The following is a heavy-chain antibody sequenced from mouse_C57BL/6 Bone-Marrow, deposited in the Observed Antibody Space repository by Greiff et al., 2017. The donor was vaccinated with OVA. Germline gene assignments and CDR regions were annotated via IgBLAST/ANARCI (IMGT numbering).Heavy chain of an antibody. CDR2: IDPSDSYT. CDR1: GYTFTSYW. Sequence: QVQLQQPGAELVMPGASVKLSCKASGYTFTSYWMHWVKQRPGQGLEWIGEIDPSDSYTNYNQKFKGKSTLTVDKSSSTAYMQLSSLTSEDSAVYYCARRERYYYCSSSYYFDYWGQGTTLTVSS. V-gene: IGHV1-69*01. J-gene: IGHJ2*01. D-gene: IGHD1-1*01. CDR3: ARRERYYYCSSSYYFDY.